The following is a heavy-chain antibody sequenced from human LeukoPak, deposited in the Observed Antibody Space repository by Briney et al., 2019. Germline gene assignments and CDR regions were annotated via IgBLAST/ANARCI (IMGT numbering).Heavy chain of an antibody. Sequence: PSETLSLTFTVSGYSISSGYYWGWIRQPPGKGLEWIGSIYHSGSTYYNPSLKSRVTISVDTSKNQFSLKLSSVTAADTAVYYCARESLVGAADYWGQGTLVTVSS. V-gene: IGHV4-38-2*02. CDR3: ARESLVGAADY. CDR1: GYSISSGYY. J-gene: IGHJ4*02. D-gene: IGHD1-26*01. CDR2: IYHSGST.